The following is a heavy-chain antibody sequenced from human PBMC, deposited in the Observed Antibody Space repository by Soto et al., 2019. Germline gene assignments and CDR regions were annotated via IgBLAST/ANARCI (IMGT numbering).Heavy chain of an antibody. CDR2: IDPSDSYT. D-gene: IGHD2-21*01. J-gene: IGHJ6*02. Sequence: PGESLKISCKGSGYSFTSYWISWVRQMPGKGLEWMGRIDPSDSYTNYSPSFQGHVTISADKSISTAYLQWSSLKASDTAMYYCARSNWGLGYYYGMDVWGQGTTVTVS. CDR3: ARSNWGLGYYYGMDV. V-gene: IGHV5-10-1*01. CDR1: GYSFTSYW.